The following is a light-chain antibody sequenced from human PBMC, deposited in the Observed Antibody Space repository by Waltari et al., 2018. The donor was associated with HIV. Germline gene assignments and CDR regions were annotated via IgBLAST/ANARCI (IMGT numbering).Light chain of an antibody. V-gene: IGLV3-21*04. CDR2: YDN. J-gene: IGLJ2*01. Sequence: VLTQPPSASVAPGKTATITCGGKNIERKSVHWYQQKPGQAPVLVIYYDNDRPSGIPERFSGSNSGDTATLTIRRVGDGDEADYYCQVWDSTSDHVLFGGGTKLTVL. CDR1: NIERKS. CDR3: QVWDSTSDHVL.